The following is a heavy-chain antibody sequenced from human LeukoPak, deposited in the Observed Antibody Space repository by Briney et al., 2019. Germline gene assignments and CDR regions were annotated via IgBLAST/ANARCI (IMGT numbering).Heavy chain of an antibody. CDR1: GFTFSSYA. J-gene: IGHJ4*02. V-gene: IGHV3-30*01. CDR2: ISYDGSNK. D-gene: IGHD6-13*01. Sequence: GGSLRLSCAASGFTFSSYAMHWVRQAPGKGLEWVAVISYDGSNKYYADSVKGRFTISRDNSKNTLYLQMNSLRAEDTAVYYCARAPYSSSWPAHFDYWGQGTLVTVSS. CDR3: ARAPYSSSWPAHFDY.